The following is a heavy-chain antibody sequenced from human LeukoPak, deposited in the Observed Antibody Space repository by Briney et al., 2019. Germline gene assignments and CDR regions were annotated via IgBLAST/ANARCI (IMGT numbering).Heavy chain of an antibody. J-gene: IGHJ6*03. D-gene: IGHD6-13*01. CDR3: AREIAAADYYYYYYMDV. Sequence: SEALSLTCTVYGGSISSYYWSWIRQPPGKGLEWIGYIYYSGSTNYNPSLKSRVTISVDTSKNQFSLKLSSVTAADTAVYYCAREIAAADYYYYYYMDVWGKGTTVTVSS. CDR1: GGSISSYY. CDR2: IYYSGST. V-gene: IGHV4-59*01.